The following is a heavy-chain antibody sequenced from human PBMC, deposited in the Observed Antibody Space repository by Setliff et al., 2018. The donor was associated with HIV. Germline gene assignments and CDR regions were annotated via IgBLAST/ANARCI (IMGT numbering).Heavy chain of an antibody. J-gene: IGHJ5*02. V-gene: IGHV4-39*01. CDR3: ARGIPTLPVLLWFGESKNWFDP. Sequence: SETLSLTCNVSGGSISGTSYFWAWIRQPPGKGLEWIGSFHHSGSTSHNPSLRSRVTISVDTSKNQFSLKLSSVTAADTAVYYCARGIPTLPVLLWFGESKNWFDPWGQGTLVTVSS. CDR2: FHHSGST. D-gene: IGHD3-10*01. CDR1: GGSISGTSYF.